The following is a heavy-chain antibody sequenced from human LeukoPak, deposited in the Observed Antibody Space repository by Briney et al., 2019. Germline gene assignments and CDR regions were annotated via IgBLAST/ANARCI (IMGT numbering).Heavy chain of an antibody. J-gene: IGHJ4*02. V-gene: IGHV4-4*02. CDR2: IYHSGST. CDR3: AREGLFGVGATGPAFDY. CDR1: GGSISSSNW. Sequence: SETLSLTCAVSGGSISSSNWWSWVRQPPGKGLERIGEIYHSGSTNYNPSLKSRVTISVDKSKNQFSLKLSSVTAADTAVYYCAREGLFGVGATGPAFDYWGQGTLVTVSS. D-gene: IGHD1-26*01.